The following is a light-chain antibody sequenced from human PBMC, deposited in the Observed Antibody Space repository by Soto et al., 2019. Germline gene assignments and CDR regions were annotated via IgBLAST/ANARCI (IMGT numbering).Light chain of an antibody. CDR1: SSNIGSNS. J-gene: IGLJ1*01. Sequence: SVLTQPPSASGTPGQRVTIAGSGSSSNIGSNSVSWYQQLPGTAPKLLIYSNNQRPSGVPDRFSGSKSGTSGSLAISGLQSGDEADYYCAAWDDRLNGYVFGTGTKVTVL. CDR3: AAWDDRLNGYV. V-gene: IGLV1-44*01. CDR2: SNN.